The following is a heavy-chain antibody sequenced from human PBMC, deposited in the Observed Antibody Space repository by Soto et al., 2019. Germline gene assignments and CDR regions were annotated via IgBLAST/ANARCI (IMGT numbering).Heavy chain of an antibody. V-gene: IGHV4-34*08. CDR3: AGFEYCSGGTCYYCDY. CDR1: GWTFSGYY. D-gene: IGHD2-15*01. J-gene: IGHJ4*02. CDR2: INHSGST. Sequence: SETLSHTCAFYGWTFSGYYWNWIRQPPGKGLEWIGEINHSGSTNYNPSLKSRVTISVDTSKNQFSLKLSSVTAADTAVYYCAGFEYCSGGTCYYCDYWGQGTLVTVSS.